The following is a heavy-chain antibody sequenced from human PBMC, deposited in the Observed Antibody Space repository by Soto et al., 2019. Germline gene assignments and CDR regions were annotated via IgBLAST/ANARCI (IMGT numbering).Heavy chain of an antibody. CDR1: GFSLSTSGVG. CDR3: ARTVVVVAATQSYNWFDP. Sequence: GSGPTLVNPTQTLTLTCTFSGFSLSTSGVGVGWIRQPPGKALEWLALIYWDDDKRYSPSLKSRLTITKDTSKNQVVLTMTNMDPVDTATYYCARTVVVVAATQSYNWFDPWGQGTLVTVSS. CDR2: IYWDDDK. V-gene: IGHV2-5*02. J-gene: IGHJ5*02. D-gene: IGHD2-15*01.